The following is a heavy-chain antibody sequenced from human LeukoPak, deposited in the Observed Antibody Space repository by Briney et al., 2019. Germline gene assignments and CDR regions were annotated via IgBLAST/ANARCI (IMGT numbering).Heavy chain of an antibody. J-gene: IGHJ1*01. CDR1: GSTFSSYG. CDR2: IHYTGLKA. CDR3: AMAGGSGNFYRYLRQ. V-gene: IGHV3-30*02. D-gene: IGHD1-26*01. Sequence: GGSLRLSCSASGSTFSSYGMHWVRQAPDKGLEWVAFIHYTGLKANYADSVNGRFTISRDNSQNTVYLQMNNLRGEDTAVYYCAMAGGSGNFYRYLRQWGQGTLVIVSS.